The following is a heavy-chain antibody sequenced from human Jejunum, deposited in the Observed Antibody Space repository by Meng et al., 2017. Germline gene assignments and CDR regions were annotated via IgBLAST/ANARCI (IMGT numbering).Heavy chain of an antibody. V-gene: IGHV3-48*03. J-gene: IGHJ4*02. Sequence: GESLKISCVGSEFSFSSYEMNWVRQAPGKGLEWISYISSTDTTICYADSVQGRFTISRDNTKNSLYLQMNSLRAEDTAIYYCARFGYSSGWYRPDYWGQGTLVTVSS. CDR2: ISSTDTTI. CDR3: ARFGYSSGWYRPDY. CDR1: EFSFSSYE. D-gene: IGHD6-19*01.